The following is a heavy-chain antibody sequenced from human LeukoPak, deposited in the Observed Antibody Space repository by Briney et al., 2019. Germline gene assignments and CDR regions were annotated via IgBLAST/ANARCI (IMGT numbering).Heavy chain of an antibody. V-gene: IGHV4-34*01. D-gene: IGHD2-15*01. CDR1: GGSFSGYY. CDR3: TRGVPTSHCSGGSCYPYYFDY. Sequence: SESLCLTCAVYGGSFSGYYWSWIRQPPGKGLEWIGEIYHSGSTNYNPSLKSRVTISVDTSKNQFSLNLSSVTAADTAVYYCTRGVPTSHCSGGSCYPYYFDYWGQGTLVTVSS. CDR2: IYHSGST. J-gene: IGHJ4*02.